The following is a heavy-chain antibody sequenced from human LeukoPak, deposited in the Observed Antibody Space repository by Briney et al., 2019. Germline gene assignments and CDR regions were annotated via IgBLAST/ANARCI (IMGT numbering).Heavy chain of an antibody. CDR2: IYYSGST. D-gene: IGHD3-10*01. Sequence: PSETLSLTCTVSGGSISSYYWSWIRQPPGKGLEWIGYIYYSGSTNYNPSLKSRVTISVDTSKNQFSLKLSSVTAADTAVYYCARTGVRGGWFDAWGQGTLVTVSS. J-gene: IGHJ5*02. CDR1: GGSISSYY. CDR3: ARTGVRGGWFDA. V-gene: IGHV4-59*08.